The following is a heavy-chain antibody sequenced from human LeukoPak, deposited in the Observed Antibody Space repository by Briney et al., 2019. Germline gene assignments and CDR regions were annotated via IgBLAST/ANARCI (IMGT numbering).Heavy chain of an antibody. CDR1: GYTFTSYG. CDR3: ARGYLRGTTVTTGY. CDR2: INPNSGGT. V-gene: IGHV1-2*02. Sequence: ASVKVSCKASGYTFTSYGISWVRQAPGQGLEWMGWINPNSGGTNYAQKFQGRVTMTRDTSISTAYMELSRLRSDDTAVYYCARGYLRGTTVTTGYWGQGTLVTVSS. J-gene: IGHJ4*02. D-gene: IGHD4-11*01.